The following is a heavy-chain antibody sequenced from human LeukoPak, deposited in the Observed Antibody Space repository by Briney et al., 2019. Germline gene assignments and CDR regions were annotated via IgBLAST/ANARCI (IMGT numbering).Heavy chain of an antibody. Sequence: GGSLRLSCAASGFTFSSYGMHWVRQAPGKGLEWVAFIRYDGSNKYYADSVKGRFTISRDNSKSTLYLQMNSLRAEDTAVYYCAKDSLGYCSSTSCPLRVYYYYTDVWGKGTTVTVSS. CDR1: GFTFSSYG. J-gene: IGHJ6*03. CDR2: IRYDGSNK. V-gene: IGHV3-30*02. CDR3: AKDSLGYCSSTSCPLRVYYYYTDV. D-gene: IGHD2-2*01.